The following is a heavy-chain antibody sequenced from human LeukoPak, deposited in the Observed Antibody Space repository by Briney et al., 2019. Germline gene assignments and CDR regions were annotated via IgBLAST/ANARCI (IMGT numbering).Heavy chain of an antibody. V-gene: IGHV4-31*03. CDR2: IYYSGST. D-gene: IGHD6-19*01. Sequence: PSETLSLTCTVSGGSISSGGYYWSWIRQHPGKGLEWIGYIYYSGSTYYNPSLKSRVTISVDTSKNQFSLKLSSVTAADTAVYYCARSRGQWLATQEYYFDYWGQGTLVTVSS. CDR3: ARSRGQWLATQEYYFDY. CDR1: GGSISSGGYY. J-gene: IGHJ4*02.